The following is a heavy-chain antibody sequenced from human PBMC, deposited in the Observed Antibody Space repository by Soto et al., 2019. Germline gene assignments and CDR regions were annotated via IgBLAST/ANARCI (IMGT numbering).Heavy chain of an antibody. CDR3: ARERGAGTYRGFDY. D-gene: IGHD1-26*01. Sequence: QMHLQESGPGLVRPSGTLSLTCTVSGGSISTNNWWHWVRQSPEKGLEWIGEIHHTGSINYSPSLKSRVTMSIDQSNSQFSLSLTSVTAADTAVYFCARERGAGTYRGFDYWGQGTLVTVSS. J-gene: IGHJ4*02. CDR2: IHHTGSI. CDR1: GGSISTNNW. V-gene: IGHV4-4*02.